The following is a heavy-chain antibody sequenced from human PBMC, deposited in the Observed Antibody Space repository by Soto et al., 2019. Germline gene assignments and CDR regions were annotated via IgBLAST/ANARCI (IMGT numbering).Heavy chain of an antibody. D-gene: IGHD6-13*01. Sequence: SVKVSCKASGGTFSSYAISWVRQAPGQGLEWMGGIIPIFGTANYAQKFQGRVTITADESTSTAYMELSSLRSEDTAVYYCARRVMAAAGTFVRYYYGMDVRGQGPTVTV. V-gene: IGHV1-69*13. CDR1: GGTFSSYA. CDR2: IIPIFGTA. CDR3: ARRVMAAAGTFVRYYYGMDV. J-gene: IGHJ6*02.